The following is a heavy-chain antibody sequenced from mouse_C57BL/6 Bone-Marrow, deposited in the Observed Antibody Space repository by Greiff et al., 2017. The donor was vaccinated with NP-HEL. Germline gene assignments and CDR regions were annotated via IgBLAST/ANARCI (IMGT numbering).Heavy chain of an antibody. J-gene: IGHJ1*03. CDR3: ARDRRVLLFDV. V-gene: IGHV5-16*01. CDR2: INYDGSST. Sequence: EVQLVESEGGLVQPGSSMKLSCTASGFTFSDYYMAWVRQVPEKGLEWVANINYDGSSTYYLDSLKSRFIISRDNAKNILYLQMSSLKSEDTATYYCARDRRVLLFDVWGTGTTVTVSS. CDR1: GFTFSDYY. D-gene: IGHD1-1*01.